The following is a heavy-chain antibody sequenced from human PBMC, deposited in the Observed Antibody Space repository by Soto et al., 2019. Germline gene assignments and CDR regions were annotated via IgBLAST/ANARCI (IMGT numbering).Heavy chain of an antibody. CDR2: IRVDGDAT. Sequence: PGGSLRLSCAASGFTSGFTFSSYAMGWVRQAPGKGLEWVSTIRVDGDATYYSDSVRARFTISRYHSNNTLFLHMKSLGAKDTAIYYCAKGRFLIWYFDSWGQGXVVTVYS. D-gene: IGHD3-16*01. V-gene: IGHV3-23*01. CDR1: GFTSGFTFSSYA. CDR3: AKGRFLIWYFDS. J-gene: IGHJ4*02.